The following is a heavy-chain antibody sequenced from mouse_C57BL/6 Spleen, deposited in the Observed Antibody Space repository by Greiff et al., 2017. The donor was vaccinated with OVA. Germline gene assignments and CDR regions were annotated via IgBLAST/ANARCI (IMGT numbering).Heavy chain of an antibody. CDR2: IDPSDSYT. Sequence: QVQLQQPGAELVRPGTSVKLSCKASGYTFTSYWMHWVKQRPGQGLEWIGVIDPSDSYTNYNQKFKGKATLTVDTSSSTAYMQLSSLTSEDSAVYYCAIPYYGSSYGFAYWGQGTLVTVSA. V-gene: IGHV1-59*01. D-gene: IGHD1-1*01. J-gene: IGHJ3*01. CDR1: GYTFTSYW. CDR3: AIPYYGSSYGFAY.